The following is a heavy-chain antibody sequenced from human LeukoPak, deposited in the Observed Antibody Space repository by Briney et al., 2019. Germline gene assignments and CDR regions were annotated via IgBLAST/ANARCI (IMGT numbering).Heavy chain of an antibody. V-gene: IGHV3-64*02. CDR3: AREDYMDV. CDR2: ISGEGARS. CDR1: GFTFSNYS. Sequence: SGGSLRLSCAGSGFTFSNYSFQWIRQAPGKGLQYVSVISGEGARSFYAESVKGRFTISRDISKNTLYLQMNSLRVEDTAVYYCAREDYMDVWGKGTTVIVTS. J-gene: IGHJ6*03.